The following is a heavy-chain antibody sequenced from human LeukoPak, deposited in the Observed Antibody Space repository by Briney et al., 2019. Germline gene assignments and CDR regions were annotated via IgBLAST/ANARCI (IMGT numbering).Heavy chain of an antibody. J-gene: IGHJ4*02. Sequence: RASVKVSRKASGYTFTSYDINWVRQATGQGLEWMGWMNPNSGNTGYAQKFQGRVTMTRNTSISTAYMELSSLRSEDTAVYYRARPRADSSGYYIVDYWGQGTLVTVSS. D-gene: IGHD3-22*01. CDR3: ARPRADSSGYYIVDY. CDR2: MNPNSGNT. V-gene: IGHV1-8*01. CDR1: GYTFTSYD.